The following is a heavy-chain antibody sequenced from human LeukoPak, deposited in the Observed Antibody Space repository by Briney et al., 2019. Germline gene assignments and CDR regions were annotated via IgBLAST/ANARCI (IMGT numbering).Heavy chain of an antibody. CDR1: GFTFSSYR. CDR2: IDSSGGYM. V-gene: IGHV3-21*06. CDR3: LRGDRRDY. Sequence: GGSLRLSCAASGFTFSSYRMNWARQAPGKGLEWVSSIDSSGGYMFYAGSVKGRFIISRDNAKDSLYLQMNSLRVEDTAVYYCLRGDRRDYWGQGTLVTVSS. J-gene: IGHJ4*02.